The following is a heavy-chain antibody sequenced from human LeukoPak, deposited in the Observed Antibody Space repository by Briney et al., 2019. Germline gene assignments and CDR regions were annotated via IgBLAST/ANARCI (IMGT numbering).Heavy chain of an antibody. CDR1: GFTFSNVW. J-gene: IGHJ4*02. CDR3: TPSIAVAGSLDY. CDR2: IKSKTDGGTT. V-gene: IGHV3-15*01. Sequence: PGGSLRLSCAASGFTFSNVWMSWVRQAPGKGLEWVGRIKSKTDGGTTDYAAPVKGRFTISRDDSKNTLNLQMNSLKTEDTAAYYCTPSIAVAGSLDYWGQGTLVTVSS. D-gene: IGHD6-19*01.